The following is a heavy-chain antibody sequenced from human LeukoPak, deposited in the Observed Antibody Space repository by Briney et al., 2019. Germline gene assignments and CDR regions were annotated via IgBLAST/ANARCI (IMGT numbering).Heavy chain of an antibody. J-gene: IGHJ3*02. CDR3: ARAGRMIVVIDAFDI. CDR1: GGTFSSYS. Sequence: AASVKLSRKSSGGTFSSYSISWVRQPPAQGLEWVGGIIPIFCTANYAQKFQGRVTITADESTSTAYMELSSLRAEDTAVYYCARAGRMIVVIDAFDIWGQGTMVTVSS. D-gene: IGHD3-22*01. CDR2: IIPIFCTA. V-gene: IGHV1-69*13.